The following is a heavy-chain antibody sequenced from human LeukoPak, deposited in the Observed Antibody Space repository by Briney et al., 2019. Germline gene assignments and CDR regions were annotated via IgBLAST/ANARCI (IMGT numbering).Heavy chain of an antibody. CDR2: IYYSGST. Sequence: SETLSLTCTVSGGSISSSSYYWGWIRQPPGKGLEWIGSIYYSGSTYYNPSLKSRVTISVDTSKNQFSLKLSSVTAADTAVYYCAGRKTRIAVAGTGWFDPWGQGTLVTVSS. CDR1: GGSISSSSYY. J-gene: IGHJ5*02. V-gene: IGHV4-39*07. CDR3: AGRKTRIAVAGTGWFDP. D-gene: IGHD6-19*01.